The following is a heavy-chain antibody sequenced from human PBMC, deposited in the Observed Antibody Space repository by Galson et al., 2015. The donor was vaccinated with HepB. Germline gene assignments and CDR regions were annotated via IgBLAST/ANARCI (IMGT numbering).Heavy chain of an antibody. Sequence: SLRLSCAASGFTFSSYAMSWVRQAPGKGLEWVSVISGSGGSTYYADSVKGRFTISRDNSKNTLYLQMNSLRAEDTAVYYCAKAEIQWELLSPFDYWGQGTLVTVSS. CDR1: GFTFSSYA. V-gene: IGHV3-23*01. D-gene: IGHD1-26*01. CDR3: AKAEIQWELLSPFDY. CDR2: ISGSGGST. J-gene: IGHJ4*02.